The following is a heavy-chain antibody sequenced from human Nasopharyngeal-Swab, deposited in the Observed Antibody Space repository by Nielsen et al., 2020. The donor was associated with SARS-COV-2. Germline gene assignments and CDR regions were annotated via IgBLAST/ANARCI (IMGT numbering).Heavy chain of an antibody. Sequence: GESLKISCAASGFTFSSYAMHWVRQAPGKGLEWVAVISYDGSNKYYAGSVKGRFTISRDNSKNTLYLQMNSLRAEDTAVYYCARPYSGSYYGAFDIWGQGTMVTVSS. J-gene: IGHJ3*02. CDR2: ISYDGSNK. CDR1: GFTFSSYA. V-gene: IGHV3-30*04. D-gene: IGHD1-26*01. CDR3: ARPYSGSYYGAFDI.